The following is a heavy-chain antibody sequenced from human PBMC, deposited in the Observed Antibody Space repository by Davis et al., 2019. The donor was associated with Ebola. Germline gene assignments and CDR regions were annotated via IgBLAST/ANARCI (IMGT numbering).Heavy chain of an antibody. V-gene: IGHV1-69*13. CDR2: IIPIFGTA. CDR1: GYTFTSYA. J-gene: IGHJ4*02. D-gene: IGHD5-12*01. Sequence: SVKVSCKASGYTFTSYAISWVRQAPGQGLEWMGGIIPIFGTANYAQKFQGRVTITADESTSTAYMELSSLRSEDTAVYYCARDSFGYSGYDFSFWGQGTLVTVSS. CDR3: ARDSFGYSGYDFSF.